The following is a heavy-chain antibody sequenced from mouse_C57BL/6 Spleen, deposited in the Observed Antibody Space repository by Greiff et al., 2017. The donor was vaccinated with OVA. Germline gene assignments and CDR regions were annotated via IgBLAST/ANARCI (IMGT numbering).Heavy chain of an antibody. CDR3: ARRGNYSNYVWFAY. D-gene: IGHD2-5*01. J-gene: IGHJ3*01. CDR1: GYTFTSYW. V-gene: IGHV1-69*01. Sequence: QVQLQQPGAELVMPGASVKLSCKASGYTFTSYWMHWVKQRPGQGLEWIGEIDPSDSYTNYNQKFKGKSTLTVDKSSSTAYMQLSSLTSEDSAVYYCARRGNYSNYVWFAYWGQGTLVTVSA. CDR2: IDPSDSYT.